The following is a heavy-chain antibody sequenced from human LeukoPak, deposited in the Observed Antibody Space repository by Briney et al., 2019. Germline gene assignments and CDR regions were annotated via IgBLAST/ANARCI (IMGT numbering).Heavy chain of an antibody. CDR3: AREGIAARPINWFDP. Sequence: SETLSLTCAVYGGSFSGYYWSWIRQPPGKGLEWIGEINHSGSTNYNPSLKSRVTISVDTSKNQFSLKLSSVTAADTAVYYCAREGIAARPINWFDPWGQGTLVTVSS. D-gene: IGHD6-6*01. V-gene: IGHV4-34*01. CDR1: GGSFSGYY. J-gene: IGHJ5*02. CDR2: INHSGST.